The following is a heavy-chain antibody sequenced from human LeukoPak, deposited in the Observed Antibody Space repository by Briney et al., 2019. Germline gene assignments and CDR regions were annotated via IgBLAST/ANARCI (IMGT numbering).Heavy chain of an antibody. CDR3: ASGGTVTTIFRNWFDP. D-gene: IGHD4-17*01. CDR1: GGSISSGGYS. CDR2: IYYSGST. Sequence: SETLSLTCAVSGGSISSGGYSWSWIRQPPGKGLEWIGYIYYSGSTYYNPSLKSRVTISVDTSKNQFSLKLSSVTAADTAVYYCASGGTVTTIFRNWFDPWGQGTLVTVSS. J-gene: IGHJ5*02. V-gene: IGHV4-30-4*07.